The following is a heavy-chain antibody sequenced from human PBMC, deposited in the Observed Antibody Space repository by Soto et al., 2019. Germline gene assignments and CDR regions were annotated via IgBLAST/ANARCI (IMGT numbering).Heavy chain of an antibody. Sequence: GGSLRLSCAASGFTFSSYSMNWVRQAPGKGLEWVSYISSSSSAIYYADSVKGRFTISRDNAKNSLYLQLNSLRAEDTAVYHCVRDSFGYWGQGTPVTVSS. V-gene: IGHV3-48*01. J-gene: IGHJ4*02. CDR2: ISSSSSAI. CDR1: GFTFSSYS. CDR3: VRDSFGY. D-gene: IGHD3-10*01.